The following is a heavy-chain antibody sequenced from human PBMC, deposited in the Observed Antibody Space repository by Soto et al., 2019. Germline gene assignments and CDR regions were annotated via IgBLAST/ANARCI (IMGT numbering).Heavy chain of an antibody. CDR2: IKQDGSEN. V-gene: IGHV3-7*01. J-gene: IGHJ4*02. D-gene: IGHD1-26*01. CDR1: GFTFSSYC. CDR3: TRGGCISESYYCFDH. Sequence: GGSLRLSCAASGFTFSSYCMSWVRQAPGKGLEWVANIKQDGSENYYVDSVKGRFTISRDNAENSLYLQMNSLRAEDTAVYYCTRGGCISESYYCFDHWGQGTLVTVSS.